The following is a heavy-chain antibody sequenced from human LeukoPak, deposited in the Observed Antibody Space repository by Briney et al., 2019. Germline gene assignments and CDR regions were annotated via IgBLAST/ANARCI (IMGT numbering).Heavy chain of an antibody. V-gene: IGHV3-23*01. J-gene: IGHJ4*02. D-gene: IGHD3-10*01. CDR3: AKDQEYGSGNREY. CDR2: ISGSGGST. CDR1: GFTFSSYA. Sequence: GGSLRLSCAASGFTFSSYAMSWVRQAPGKGLEWVSAISGSGGSTYCADSVKGRFTISRDNSKNTLYLQMNSLRAEDTAVYYCAKDQEYGSGNREYWGQGTLVTVSS.